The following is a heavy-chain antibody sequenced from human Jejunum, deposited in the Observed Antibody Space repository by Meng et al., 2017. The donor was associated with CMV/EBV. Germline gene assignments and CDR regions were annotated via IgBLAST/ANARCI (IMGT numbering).Heavy chain of an antibody. V-gene: IGHV3-23*03. CDR1: GFPFSTYA. CDR2: IYSGSTRT. J-gene: IGHJ4*02. CDR3: AKSTVVMVYASDY. Sequence: SGFPFSTYAMNWVRQAPGQGLEWVSIIYSGSTRTYYADSVKGRFTISRDDSKNTLYLQMNSLRAEDTAVYYCAKSTVVMVYASDYWGQGTLVTVSS. D-gene: IGHD2-8*01.